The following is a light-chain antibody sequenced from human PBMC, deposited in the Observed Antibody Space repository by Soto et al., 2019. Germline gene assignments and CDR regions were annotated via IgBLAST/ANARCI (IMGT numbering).Light chain of an antibody. J-gene: IGKJ4*01. CDR3: QQYNDWPLT. V-gene: IGKV3-15*01. CDR2: RAS. Sequence: EIVMTQSPATLSVSPGERAALSCMASQSVSGHLAWYQQKPGQAPRLLIYRASTRATGLPARFSGSGSGTEFTLTISSLQSEDFAVYYCQQYNDWPLTFGGGTKVEIK. CDR1: QSVSGH.